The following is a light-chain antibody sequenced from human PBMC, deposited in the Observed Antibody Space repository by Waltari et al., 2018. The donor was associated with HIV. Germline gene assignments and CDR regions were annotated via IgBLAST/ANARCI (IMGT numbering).Light chain of an antibody. CDR2: GNS. CDR1: SSNLGAGYH. V-gene: IGLV1-40*01. Sequence: QSVLTPPPSVSGAPGPRVTTPSTGSSSNLGAGYHVHSYQQLPGTAPKLLIYGNSNRPSGVPDRFSGSKSGTSASLAITGLQAEDEADYYCQSHDSSLSGYVFGTGTKVTVL. CDR3: QSHDSSLSGYV. J-gene: IGLJ1*01.